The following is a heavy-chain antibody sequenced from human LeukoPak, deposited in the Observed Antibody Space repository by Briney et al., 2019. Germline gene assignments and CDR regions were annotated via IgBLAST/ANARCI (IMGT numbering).Heavy chain of an antibody. CDR3: ARTYCGGDCYYSYFDY. CDR2: IYPGDSDT. D-gene: IGHD2-21*02. CDR1: GYSFTTYW. J-gene: IGHJ4*02. V-gene: IGHV5-51*01. Sequence: GECLKISCKGSGYSFTTYWIGWVRRMPGKGLEWMGIIYPGDSDTRYSPSFQGQVTISADKSISTAYLQWSSLKASDTAMYYCARTYCGGDCYYSYFDYWGQGTLVTVSS.